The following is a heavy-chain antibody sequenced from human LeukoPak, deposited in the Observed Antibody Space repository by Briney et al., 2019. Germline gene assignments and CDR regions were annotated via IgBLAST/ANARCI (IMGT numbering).Heavy chain of an antibody. D-gene: IGHD3-16*01. CDR2: IWYDGSNK. CDR1: GFTFSSYG. CDR3: ARSSLTSRGGDY. V-gene: IGHV3-33*01. Sequence: GRSLRLSCAASGFTFSSYGMHWVRQAPGKGLEWVAVIWYDGSNKYYADSVKGRFTISRDNSKNTLYLQMNSLRAEGTAVYYCARSSLTSRGGDYWGQGTLVTVSS. J-gene: IGHJ4*02.